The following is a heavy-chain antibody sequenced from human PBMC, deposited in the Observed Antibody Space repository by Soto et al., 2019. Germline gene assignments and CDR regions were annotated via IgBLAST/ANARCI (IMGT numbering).Heavy chain of an antibody. CDR2: IYYSGST. D-gene: IGHD2-21*02. V-gene: IGHV4-59*11. Sequence: PSVPLPLPCTVFGGTMSSHYWRWIRQTPGKGLEWIGYIYYSGSTYYNPSLKSRVTISVDTSKNQFSLKLSSVTAADTAVYYCARVCGGDCHNGMAVWGQGTTVTVSS. J-gene: IGHJ6*02. CDR3: ARVCGGDCHNGMAV. CDR1: GGTMSSHY.